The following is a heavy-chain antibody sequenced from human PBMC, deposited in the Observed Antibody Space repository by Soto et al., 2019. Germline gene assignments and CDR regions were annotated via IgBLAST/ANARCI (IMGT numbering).Heavy chain of an antibody. CDR2: INSDGGTT. D-gene: IGHD1-7*01. CDR1: RFMFSSYW. Sequence: QPGGSLRLSCAASRFMFSSYWMHWVRQAPGKGLVWVSRINSDGGTTTYADSVKGRFTISRDNAKNLLYLQMNSLRAEDTAVYYCAKGEGYKWNYEFDPWGQGTLVTVSS. J-gene: IGHJ5*02. V-gene: IGHV3-74*01. CDR3: AKGEGYKWNYEFDP.